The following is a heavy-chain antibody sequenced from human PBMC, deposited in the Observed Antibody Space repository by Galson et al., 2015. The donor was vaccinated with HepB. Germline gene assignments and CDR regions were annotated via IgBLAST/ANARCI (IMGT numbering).Heavy chain of an antibody. J-gene: IGHJ4*02. CDR3: ARDSQMIFDY. Sequence: SLRLSCAASGFTFSSYVMHWVRQAPGKGLEWVAVIWYDGSNKYYADSVKGRFTISRDNSKNTLYLQMNSLRVEDTAVYYCARDSQMIFDYWGQGTLVTVSS. CDR2: IWYDGSNK. V-gene: IGHV3-33*01. CDR1: GFTFSSYV. D-gene: IGHD3-16*01.